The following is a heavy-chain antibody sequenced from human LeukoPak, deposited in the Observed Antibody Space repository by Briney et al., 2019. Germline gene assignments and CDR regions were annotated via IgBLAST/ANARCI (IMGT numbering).Heavy chain of an antibody. CDR1: GLSLNSYA. CDR3: AQGGSEIYYFYHGMDV. J-gene: IGHJ6*02. D-gene: IGHD3-10*01. CDR2: ISYDGSNK. Sequence: GGPLRLSCAASGLSLNSYAIHWVRQAPGKGLEWVTAISYDGSNKHYADSVRGRFTISRDNSKNTLYLQMNSLRSDDTAVYYCAQGGSEIYYFYHGMDVWGRGTTVTVSS. V-gene: IGHV3-30*03.